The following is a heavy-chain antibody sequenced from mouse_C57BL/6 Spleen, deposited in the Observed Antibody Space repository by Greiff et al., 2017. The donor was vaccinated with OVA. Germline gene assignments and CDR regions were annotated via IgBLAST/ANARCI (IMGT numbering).Heavy chain of an antibody. CDR3: TRDLYYGSSYGDWFAY. J-gene: IGHJ3*01. CDR1: GFTFSSYA. CDR2: ISSGGDYI. D-gene: IGHD1-1*01. V-gene: IGHV5-9-1*02. Sequence: DVMLVESGEGLVKPGGSLKLSCAASGFTFSSYAMSWVRQTPEKRLEWVAYISSGGDYIYYADTVKGRFTISRDNARNTLYLQMSSLKSEDTAMYYCTRDLYYGSSYGDWFAYWGQGTLVTVSA.